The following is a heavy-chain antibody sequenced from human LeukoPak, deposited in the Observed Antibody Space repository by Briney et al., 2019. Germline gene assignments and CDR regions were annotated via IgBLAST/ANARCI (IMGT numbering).Heavy chain of an antibody. J-gene: IGHJ5*02. V-gene: IGHV1-8*01. Sequence: ASVKVSCKTSGYTLINYDINWVRQATGQGLEWMGWMNPKSGNTGYAEKFQGRVSMTRSNSMSTAYMELTSLTSDDTAVYYCARPPDTSGWYHNWFDTWGQGTLVTVSS. D-gene: IGHD6-19*01. CDR3: ARPPDTSGWYHNWFDT. CDR1: GYTLINYD. CDR2: MNPKSGNT.